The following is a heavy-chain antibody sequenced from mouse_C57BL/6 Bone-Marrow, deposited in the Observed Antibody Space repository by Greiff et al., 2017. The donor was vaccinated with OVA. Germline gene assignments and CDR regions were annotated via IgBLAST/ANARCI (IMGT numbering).Heavy chain of an antibody. Sequence: QVQLKESGAELVRPGASVTLSCKASGYTFTDYEMHWVKQTPVHGLEWIGAIDPETGGTAYNQKFKGKAILTADKSSSTAYMELRSLTSEDSAVYYCTTGFQFITTVKGPYYFDYWGQGTTLTVSS. V-gene: IGHV1-15*01. J-gene: IGHJ2*01. CDR2: IDPETGGT. CDR3: TTGFQFITTVKGPYYFDY. CDR1: GYTFTDYE. D-gene: IGHD1-1*01.